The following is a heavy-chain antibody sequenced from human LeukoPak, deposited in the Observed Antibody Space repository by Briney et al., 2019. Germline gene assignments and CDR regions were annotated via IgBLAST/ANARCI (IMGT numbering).Heavy chain of an antibody. CDR1: GYTFTGYD. J-gene: IGHJ4*02. CDR2: IYPGDSDT. CDR3: ARRGYCDSTSCSAPLDY. D-gene: IGHD2-2*01. Sequence: ASVKVSCKASGYTFTGYDMHWVRQAPGQGLEWMGIIYPGDSDTGYSPSFQGQVTISADKSISTAYLQWSSLKASDTAMYFCARRGYCDSTSCSAPLDYWGQGTLVAVSS. V-gene: IGHV5-51*01.